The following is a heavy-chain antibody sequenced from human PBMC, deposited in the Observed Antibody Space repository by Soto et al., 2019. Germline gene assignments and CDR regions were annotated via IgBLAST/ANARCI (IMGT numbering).Heavy chain of an antibody. CDR2: ISSSSSTI. CDR3: ARDLVVVVAAPQGNSYYYYMDV. Sequence: GGSLRLSCAASGFTFSSYSMNWVRQAPGKGLEWVSYISSSSSTIYYADSVKGRFTISRDNAKNSLYLQMNSLRAEETAVYYCARDLVVVVAAPQGNSYYYYMDVWGKGTTVTVSS. CDR1: GFTFSSYS. V-gene: IGHV3-48*01. D-gene: IGHD2-15*01. J-gene: IGHJ6*03.